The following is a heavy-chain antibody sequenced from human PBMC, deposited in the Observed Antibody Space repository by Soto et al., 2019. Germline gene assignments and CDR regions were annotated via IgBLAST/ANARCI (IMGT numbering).Heavy chain of an antibody. Sequence: SSVKVSCKASGGTFSSYTISWVRQAPGQGLEWMGRIIPILGIANYAQKFQGRVTITADKSTSTAYMELSSLRPEDTAVYYCASREYSGYDGTDYWGQGTLVTVSS. CDR1: GGTFSSYT. V-gene: IGHV1-69*02. D-gene: IGHD5-12*01. J-gene: IGHJ4*02. CDR2: IIPILGIA. CDR3: ASREYSGYDGTDY.